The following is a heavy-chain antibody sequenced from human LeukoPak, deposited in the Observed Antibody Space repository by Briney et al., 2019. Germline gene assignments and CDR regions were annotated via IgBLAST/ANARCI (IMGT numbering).Heavy chain of an antibody. CDR2: ISGSGGST. Sequence: GGSLRLSCAASGFTFSSYAMSWVRQAPGKGLEWVSAISGSGGSTYYADSVKGRFTISRDNSKNTLYLQMNSLRAEDTAVYYCAREPPYDFWSGFKYYYYGMDVWGQGTTVTVSS. CDR1: GFTFSSYA. CDR3: AREPPYDFWSGFKYYYYGMDV. J-gene: IGHJ6*02. V-gene: IGHV3-23*01. D-gene: IGHD3-3*01.